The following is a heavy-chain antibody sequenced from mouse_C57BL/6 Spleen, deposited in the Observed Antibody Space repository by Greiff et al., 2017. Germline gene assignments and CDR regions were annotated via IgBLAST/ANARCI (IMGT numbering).Heavy chain of an antibody. Sequence: QVQLQQSGAELVKPGASVKISCKASGYAFSSYWMNWVKQRPGKGLEWIGQIYPGDGDTNYNGKFKGKATLSADKSSSTAYMQLGGLTSEDAAVYFGERRPGFDYWGQGTTLTVSS. CDR2: IYPGDGDT. CDR1: GYAFSSYW. CDR3: ERRPGFDY. J-gene: IGHJ2*01. V-gene: IGHV1-80*01.